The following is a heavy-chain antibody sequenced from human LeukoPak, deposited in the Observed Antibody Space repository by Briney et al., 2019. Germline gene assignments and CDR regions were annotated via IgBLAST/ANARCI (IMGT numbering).Heavy chain of an antibody. Sequence: GGSLRLSCAASGFTFSSYVMHWVRQAPGKGLEWVAVISRDGRTNYCADSVKGRFTVSRDNAKNSLFLQMNSLRAEDTAIYYCASETESSSFDAFDIWGQGTMVTVSS. J-gene: IGHJ3*02. CDR1: GFTFSSYV. CDR3: ASETESSSFDAFDI. CDR2: ISRDGRTN. V-gene: IGHV3-30*04. D-gene: IGHD6-6*01.